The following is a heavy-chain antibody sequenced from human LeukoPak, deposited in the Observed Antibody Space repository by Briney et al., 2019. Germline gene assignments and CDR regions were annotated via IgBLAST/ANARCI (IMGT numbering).Heavy chain of an antibody. CDR1: GFTFSSYA. D-gene: IGHD4-23*01. CDR2: ISGSGGNT. CDR3: AKDQYGGNPQYYFDY. V-gene: IGHV3-23*01. Sequence: GGSLRLSCAASGFTFSSYAMSWVRQAPGKGLDWVSAISGSGGNTYYADSVKGRFTISGDNSKNTLYLQMNSLRAEDMAVYYCAKDQYGGNPQYYFDYWGQGTLVTVSS. J-gene: IGHJ4*02.